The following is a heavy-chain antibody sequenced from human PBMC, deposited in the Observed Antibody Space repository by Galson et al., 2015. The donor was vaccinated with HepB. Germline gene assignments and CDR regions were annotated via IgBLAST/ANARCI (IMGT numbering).Heavy chain of an antibody. D-gene: IGHD1-14*01. CDR1: GFTFSNYA. V-gene: IGHV3-23*01. CDR2: VSGSGGNT. Sequence: SLRLSCAVSGFTFSNYAMSWVRQAPGKRLEWVSTVSGSGGNTYYAASVKGRFTISRDNSKNTPYLQMNSLRAGDTAVYYCAKDPSPNHASALDFWGQGTMVTVS. J-gene: IGHJ3*01. CDR3: AKDPSPNHASALDF.